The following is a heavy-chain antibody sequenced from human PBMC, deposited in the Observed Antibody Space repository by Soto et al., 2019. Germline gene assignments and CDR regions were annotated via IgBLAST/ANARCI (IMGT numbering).Heavy chain of an antibody. Sequence: NPSETLSLTCTVSGGSISSSYYFWGWIRQSPGKGLEWIGTIYYSGSTYYNPSLKSRVTISVDTSKNQFSLKLSSVTAADTAVYYCARNTRIEVAGSRNWFDPWGQGTPVTVSS. J-gene: IGHJ5*02. D-gene: IGHD6-19*01. CDR1: GGSISSSYYF. V-gene: IGHV4-39*01. CDR3: ARNTRIEVAGSRNWFDP. CDR2: IYYSGST.